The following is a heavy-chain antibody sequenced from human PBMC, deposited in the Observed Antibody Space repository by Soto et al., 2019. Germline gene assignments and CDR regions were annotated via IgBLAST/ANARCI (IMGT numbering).Heavy chain of an antibody. V-gene: IGHV3-7*01. CDR1: GFTFSSYW. J-gene: IGHJ4*02. Sequence: GGSLRLSCAASGFTFSSYWMSWVRQAPGKGLEWVANIKQDGSEKYYVDSVKGRFTISRDNAKNSLYLQMNSLRAEDTAVYYCAREVCSSTSCYFDYWGQGTLVTVSS. CDR2: IKQDGSEK. CDR3: AREVCSSTSCYFDY. D-gene: IGHD2-2*01.